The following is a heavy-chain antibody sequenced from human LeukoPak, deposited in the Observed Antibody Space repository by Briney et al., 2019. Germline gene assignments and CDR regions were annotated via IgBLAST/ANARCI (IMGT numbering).Heavy chain of an antibody. J-gene: IGHJ3*01. CDR2: IWYDGSNK. V-gene: IGHV3-33*01. D-gene: IGHD2-8*01. CDR3: ARGGDIVLIGTNDAFDV. CDR1: GFTFSSYG. Sequence: GGSLRLFCAASGFTFSSYGMHWVRQAPGKGLEWVAVIWYDGSNKYYADSVKGRFTISRDNSKNTLYLQMNSLRAEDTAVYYCARGGDIVLIGTNDAFDVWGQGTMVTVSS.